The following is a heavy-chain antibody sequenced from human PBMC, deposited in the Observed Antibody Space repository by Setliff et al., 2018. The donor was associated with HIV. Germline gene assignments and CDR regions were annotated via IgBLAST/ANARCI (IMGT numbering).Heavy chain of an antibody. D-gene: IGHD6-19*01. J-gene: IGHJ4*02. CDR1: GGSVSSGNYY. Sequence: SETLSLTCSVSGGSVSSGNYYWSWIRQPPGKGLEWIGYIYYSGSTYYNPSLKSRVTVSVDTSKNQFSLKLRSVTAADTDVYYCARTQQWLYYFDFWGQGTLVTVSS. CDR2: IYYSGST. V-gene: IGHV4-30-4*08. CDR3: ARTQQWLYYFDF.